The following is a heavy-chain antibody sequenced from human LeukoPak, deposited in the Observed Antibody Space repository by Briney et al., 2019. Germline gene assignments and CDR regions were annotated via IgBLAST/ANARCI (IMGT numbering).Heavy chain of an antibody. CDR1: GFTFSNYW. CDR2: IYYSGYT. V-gene: IGHV4-59*01. Sequence: GSLRLSCVASGFTFSNYWLTWVRQPPGKGLEWIGYIYYSGYTNYNPSLKSRVTISLDSSKKQFSLKLSSVTAADTAVYYCARRQAVAAFDNWGPGTLVTVSS. D-gene: IGHD6-19*01. CDR3: ARRQAVAAFDN. J-gene: IGHJ4*02.